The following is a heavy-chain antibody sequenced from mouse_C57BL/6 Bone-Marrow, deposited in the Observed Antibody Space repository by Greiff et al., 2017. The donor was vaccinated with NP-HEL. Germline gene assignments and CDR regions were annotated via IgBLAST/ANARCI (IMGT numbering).Heavy chain of an antibody. CDR3: ARHGWAPYAMDY. CDR2: ISSGGSYT. D-gene: IGHD3-3*01. Sequence: EVHLVESGGDLVKPGGSLKLSCAASGFTFSSYGMSWVRQTPDKRLAWVATISSGGSYTYYPDSVKGRFTISRDNAKNTLYLQMSSLKSEDTAMYYCARHGWAPYAMDYWGQGTSVTVSS. J-gene: IGHJ4*01. CDR1: GFTFSSYG. V-gene: IGHV5-6*01.